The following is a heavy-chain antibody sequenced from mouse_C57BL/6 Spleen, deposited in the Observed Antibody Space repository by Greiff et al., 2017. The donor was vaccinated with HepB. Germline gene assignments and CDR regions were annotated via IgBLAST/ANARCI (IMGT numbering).Heavy chain of an antibody. J-gene: IGHJ3*01. V-gene: IGHV1-22*01. Sequence: EVKLQESGPELVKPGASVKMSCKASGYTFTDYNMHWVKQSHGKSLEWIGYINPNNGGTSYNQKFKGKATLTVNKSSSTAYMELRSLTSEDSAVYYCARDYYGSRGGFAYWGQGTLVTVSA. CDR2: INPNNGGT. CDR3: ARDYYGSRGGFAY. D-gene: IGHD1-1*01. CDR1: GYTFTDYN.